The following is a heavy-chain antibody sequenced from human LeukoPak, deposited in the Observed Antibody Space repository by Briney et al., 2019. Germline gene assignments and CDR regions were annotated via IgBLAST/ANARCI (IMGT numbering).Heavy chain of an antibody. CDR3: ARGGRAVAGKGAFDY. J-gene: IGHJ4*02. V-gene: IGHV4-4*07. CDR2: IYTSGST. CDR1: GGSISSHY. Sequence: PSETLSLTCTVSGGSISSHYWSWIRQPAGKGLEWIGRIYTSGSTYYNPSLKSRVTISVDTSKNLFSLRLSSVAAADTAVYYCARGGRAVAGKGAFDYWGQGTLVTVSS. D-gene: IGHD6-19*01.